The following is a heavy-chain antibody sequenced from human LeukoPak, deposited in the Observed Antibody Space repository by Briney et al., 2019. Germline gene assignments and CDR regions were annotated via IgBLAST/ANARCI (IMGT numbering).Heavy chain of an antibody. J-gene: IGHJ4*02. CDR3: AKDDAWLRFGE. Sequence: PGRSLRLSCAASGFTFSSYAMHWVRRAPGKGLEWVAVISYDGSNKYYADSVKGRFTISRDNSKNTLYLEVISLTAEDTAVYYCAKDDAWLRFGEWSQGTLVTVSS. V-gene: IGHV3-30*04. D-gene: IGHD3-10*01. CDR2: ISYDGSNK. CDR1: GFTFSSYA.